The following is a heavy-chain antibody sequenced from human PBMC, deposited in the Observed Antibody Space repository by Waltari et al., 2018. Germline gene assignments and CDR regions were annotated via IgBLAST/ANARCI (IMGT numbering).Heavy chain of an antibody. CDR2: ISYDGSNK. CDR3: ARGPAERLDFDY. V-gene: IGHV3-30-3*01. Sequence: QVQLVESGGGVVQPGRSLRLSCAASGFTFSRYAMHWVRQAPGKGLEWVAVISYDGSNKYYADSVKGRFTISRDNSKNTLYLQMNSLRAEDTAVYYCARGPAERLDFDYWGQGTLVTVSS. D-gene: IGHD1-1*01. CDR1: GFTFSRYA. J-gene: IGHJ4*02.